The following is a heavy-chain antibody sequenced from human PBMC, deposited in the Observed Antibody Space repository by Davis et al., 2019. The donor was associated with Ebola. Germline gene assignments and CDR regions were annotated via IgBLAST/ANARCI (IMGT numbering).Heavy chain of an antibody. CDR2: INRDGGT. J-gene: IGHJ4*02. V-gene: IGHV4-34*01. CDR1: GASFSGYY. Sequence: LETLSLTCAVYGASFSGYYWSWIRQPPGRGLGWMGKINRDGGTNYNPSLESRVTISSDMSKKQFSLKLNSVTAADTAVYYCARFDYGGNSCFDYWGQGTLVTVSS. CDR3: ARFDYGGNSCFDY. D-gene: IGHD4-23*01.